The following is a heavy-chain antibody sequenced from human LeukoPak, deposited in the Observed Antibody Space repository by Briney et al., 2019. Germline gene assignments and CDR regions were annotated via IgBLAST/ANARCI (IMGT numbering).Heavy chain of an antibody. CDR3: AKELLGIAVAGTEYYYGMDV. CDR1: GFTFSSYA. D-gene: IGHD6-19*01. J-gene: IGHJ6*02. Sequence: GGSLRLSCAASGFTFSSYAMSWVRQAPGKGLEWVSAISGSGGSTYYADSVKGRFTISRDNSKNTLYLQMNSLRAEDTAVYYCAKELLGIAVAGTEYYYGMDVWGQGTTVTVSS. CDR2: ISGSGGST. V-gene: IGHV3-23*01.